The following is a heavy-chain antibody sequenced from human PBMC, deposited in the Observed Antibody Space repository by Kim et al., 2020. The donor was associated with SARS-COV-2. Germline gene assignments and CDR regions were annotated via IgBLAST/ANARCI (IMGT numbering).Heavy chain of an antibody. CDR2: IYYSGST. J-gene: IGHJ6*02. CDR1: GGSISSYY. CDR3: ASLVGGTRGGWYYYYGMDV. Sequence: SETLSLTCTVSGGSISSYYWSWIRQPPGKGLEWIGYIYYSGSTNYNPSLKSRVTISVDTSKNQFSLKLSSVTAADTAVYYCASLVGGTRGGWYYYYGMDVWGQGTTVPVSS. D-gene: IGHD1-26*01. V-gene: IGHV4-59*01.